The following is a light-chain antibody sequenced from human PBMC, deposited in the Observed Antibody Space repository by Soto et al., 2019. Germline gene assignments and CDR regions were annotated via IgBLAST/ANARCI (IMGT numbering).Light chain of an antibody. Sequence: EIVLMQSPGTLSLSPGERATLSCRASQSVSSSYLAWYQQKPGQAPRLLIYGASSRATGIPDRFSGSGSGTDFTLTISRLEPEDFAVYYRQQYGSSPWTFGQGTKVDIK. CDR1: QSVSSSY. CDR3: QQYGSSPWT. CDR2: GAS. V-gene: IGKV3-20*01. J-gene: IGKJ1*01.